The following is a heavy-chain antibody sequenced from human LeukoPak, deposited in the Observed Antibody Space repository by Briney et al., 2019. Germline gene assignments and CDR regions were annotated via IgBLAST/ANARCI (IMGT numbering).Heavy chain of an antibody. CDR2: IDPSDSYI. J-gene: IGHJ4*02. D-gene: IGHD2-15*01. V-gene: IGHV5-10-1*01. CDR1: GYSFTSYW. Sequence: GESLKMSCKGSGYSFTSYWISWVRQMPGKGLEWMGRIDPSDSYINYSPSFQGHVSISADKSISTAYLQWSSLKASDTAMYYCACHLYCTGGGCSYFDYWGQGTLVTVSS. CDR3: ACHLYCTGGGCSYFDY.